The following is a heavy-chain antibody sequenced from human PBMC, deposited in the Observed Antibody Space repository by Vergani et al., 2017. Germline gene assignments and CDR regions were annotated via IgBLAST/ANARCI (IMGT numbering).Heavy chain of an antibody. CDR3: AKGGGGSSSDS. V-gene: IGHV3-23*01. CDR1: GFTFSIYA. J-gene: IGHJ5*01. Sequence: EVQLLESGGGLVQPGGSLRLSCAASGFTFSIYAMTWVRQAPGKGLEWVSSITGSGGSTYYADSVKGRFTISRDNSKNTLYLQMNSLRVEVTAVYYCAKGGGGSSSDSWGQGTLVTVSS. CDR2: ITGSGGST. D-gene: IGHD6-6*01.